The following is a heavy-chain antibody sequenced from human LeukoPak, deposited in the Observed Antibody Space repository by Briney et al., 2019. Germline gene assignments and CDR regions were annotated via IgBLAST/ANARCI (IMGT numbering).Heavy chain of an antibody. CDR3: ASSLDGYNLYFDY. CDR2: ISSSGSTI. J-gene: IGHJ4*02. CDR1: GFTFSDYY. Sequence: GGSLRLSCAASGFTFSDYYMSWIRQAPGKGLEWVSYISSSGSTIYYADSVKGRFTISRDNAKNSLYLQMNSLRAEDTAVCYCASSLDGYNLYFDYWGQGTLVTVSS. D-gene: IGHD5-24*01. V-gene: IGHV3-11*04.